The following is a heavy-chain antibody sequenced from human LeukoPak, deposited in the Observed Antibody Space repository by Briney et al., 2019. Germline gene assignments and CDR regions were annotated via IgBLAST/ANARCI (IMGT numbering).Heavy chain of an antibody. V-gene: IGHV4-59*08. J-gene: IGHJ4*02. CDR2: IYYSGST. CDR3: ARVSWGVYGSYQEATHFDY. CDR1: GGSISSYY. Sequence: PSETLSLTCTVSGGSISSYYWSWIRQPPGKGLEWIGYIYYSGSTNYNPSLKSRVTISVDTSKNQFSLKLSSVTAADTAVYYCARVSWGVYGSYQEATHFDYWGQGTLVTVSS. D-gene: IGHD1-26*01.